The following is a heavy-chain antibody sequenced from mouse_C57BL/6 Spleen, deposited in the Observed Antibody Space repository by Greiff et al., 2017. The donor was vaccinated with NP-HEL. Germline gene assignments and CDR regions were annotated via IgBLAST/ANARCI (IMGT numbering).Heavy chain of an antibody. V-gene: IGHV1-81*01. Sequence: QVHVKQSGAELARPGASVKLSCKASGYTFTSYGISWVKQRTGQGLEWIGEIYPRSGNTYYNEKFKGKATLTADKSSSTAYMELRSLTSEDSAVYFCARSWGNHWYFDVWGTGTTVTVSS. CDR3: ARSWGNHWYFDV. CDR2: IYPRSGNT. CDR1: GYTFTSYG. J-gene: IGHJ1*03.